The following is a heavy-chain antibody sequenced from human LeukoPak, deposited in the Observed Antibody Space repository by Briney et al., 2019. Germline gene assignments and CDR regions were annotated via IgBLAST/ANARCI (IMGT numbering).Heavy chain of an antibody. CDR1: GGTFSSYA. D-gene: IGHD2-8*01. V-gene: IGHV1-69*13. CDR3: ATSVWPPYYYYYYMDV. J-gene: IGHJ6*03. Sequence: ASVKVSCKASGGTFSSYAISWVRQAPGPGLEWMGGIIPIFGTANYAQKFQGRVPITADESTSTAYMELSSLRSEDTAVYYCATSVWPPYYYYYYMDVWGKGTTVTVSS. CDR2: IIPIFGTA.